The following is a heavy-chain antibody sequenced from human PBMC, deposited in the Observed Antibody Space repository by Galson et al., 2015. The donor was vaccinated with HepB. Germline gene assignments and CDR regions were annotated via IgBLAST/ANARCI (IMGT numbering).Heavy chain of an antibody. Sequence: SLRLSCAASGFTVSSSYMSWVRQAPGKGLEWVSVIYSGGNTYYTDSVKGRFTISRDNSKNTLYLQMNSLRAEDTAVYYCARGLLPEFDSWGQGTLVTVSS. CDR3: ARGLLPEFDS. CDR1: GFTVSSSY. J-gene: IGHJ4*02. V-gene: IGHV3-53*01. CDR2: IYSGGNT. D-gene: IGHD1-26*01.